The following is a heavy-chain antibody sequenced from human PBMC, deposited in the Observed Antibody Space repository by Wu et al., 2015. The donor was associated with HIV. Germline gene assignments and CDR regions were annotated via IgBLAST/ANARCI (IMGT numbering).Heavy chain of an antibody. D-gene: IGHD3-10*01. V-gene: IGHV1-69*11. CDR3: ARGTYGVGTPNRFDP. J-gene: IGHJ5*02. CDR1: GGTFSGHT. CDR2: AIPLLGKT. Sequence: QVHLVQSGAEVKKPGFSVRVSCKASGGTFSGHTVTWVRQAPGAGLEWMGRAIPLLGKTNYAQKFQDRVTITADASTNTAYMEMSSLRSEDTAIYYCARGTYGVGTPNRFDPWGQGTLVTVSS.